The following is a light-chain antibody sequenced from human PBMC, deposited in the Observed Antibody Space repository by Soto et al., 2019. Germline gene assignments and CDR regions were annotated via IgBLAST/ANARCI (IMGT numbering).Light chain of an antibody. CDR3: QQRSNWPAT. CDR1: QSVSSY. J-gene: IGKJ1*01. V-gene: IGKV3-11*01. CDR2: DAS. Sequence: ESVLTQSPATLSLSPGERATLSFRASQSVSSYLAWYQQKPGQAPRLLIYDASNRATDIPARFSGSGCGTAFTLTISSLEPEDFAVYYCQQRSNWPATFGQGTTV.